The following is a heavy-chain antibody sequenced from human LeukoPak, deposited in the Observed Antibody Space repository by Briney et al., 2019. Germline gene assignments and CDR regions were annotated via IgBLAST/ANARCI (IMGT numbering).Heavy chain of an antibody. CDR2: IWYDGSNK. V-gene: IGHV3-33*06. Sequence: GGSLRLSCAASGFTFSSYGMHWVRQAPGKGLEWVAAIWYDGSNKYYADSVKGRFTISRDNSKNTLSLQMNSLRVEDTAVYYCAKGTRGALYGMDVWGQGTTVTVSS. CDR3: AKGTRGALYGMDV. D-gene: IGHD2-2*01. CDR1: GFTFSSYG. J-gene: IGHJ6*02.